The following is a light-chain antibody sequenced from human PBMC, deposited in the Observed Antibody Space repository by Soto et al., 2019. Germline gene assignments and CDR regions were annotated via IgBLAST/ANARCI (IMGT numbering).Light chain of an antibody. V-gene: IGKV1-5*03. Sequence: DIQMTQSPSTLSASVGDRVTITCRASQSIRSWLAWYQQKPGKAPKLLIYTASSLQSGVPSRFSDSGSGTEFTLTISSLQPDDFATYYCQHYNSYPWTFGQGTKVEI. J-gene: IGKJ1*01. CDR2: TAS. CDR1: QSIRSW. CDR3: QHYNSYPWT.